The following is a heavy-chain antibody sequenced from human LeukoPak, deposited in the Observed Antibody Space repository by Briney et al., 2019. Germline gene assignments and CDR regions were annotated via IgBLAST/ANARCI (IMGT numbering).Heavy chain of an antibody. CDR2: IYYSGST. CDR1: GGSISSYY. Sequence: PSETLSLTCIVSGGSISSYYWTWIRQPPGKGLEWIGYIYYSGSTKYNPSLKSRVTMSVDTSKNRFSLKLSSVTAADTAVYYCAGHRGYCSSTSCSYNWFDPWGQGTLVTVSS. D-gene: IGHD2-2*03. CDR3: AGHRGYCSSTSCSYNWFDP. V-gene: IGHV4-59*08. J-gene: IGHJ5*02.